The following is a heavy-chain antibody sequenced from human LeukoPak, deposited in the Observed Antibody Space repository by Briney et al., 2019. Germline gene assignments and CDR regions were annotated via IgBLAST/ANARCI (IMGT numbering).Heavy chain of an antibody. V-gene: IGHV3-30-3*01. J-gene: IGHJ4*02. CDR3: ATLNYYDSSGY. CDR1: GFTLSSYA. Sequence: PGRSLRLSCAASGFTLSSYAMHWVRQAPGKGLEWVAVISYDGSNKYYADSVKGRFTISRDNSKNTLYLQMNSLRAEDTAVYYCATLNYYDSSGYWGQGTLVTVSS. CDR2: ISYDGSNK. D-gene: IGHD3-22*01.